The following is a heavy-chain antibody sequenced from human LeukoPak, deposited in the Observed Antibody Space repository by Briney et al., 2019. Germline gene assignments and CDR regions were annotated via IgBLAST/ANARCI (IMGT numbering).Heavy chain of an antibody. D-gene: IGHD6-6*01. CDR1: GFIFSSYA. Sequence: GGSLRLSCAASGFIFSSYAMSWVRQAPGKGLEWVSAISGSGGSTYYADSVKGRFTISRDNSKNTLYLQMNSLRAEDTAVYYCANSYSSSARGNYYYGMDVWGQGTTVTVSS. J-gene: IGHJ6*02. CDR3: ANSYSSSARGNYYYGMDV. CDR2: ISGSGGST. V-gene: IGHV3-23*01.